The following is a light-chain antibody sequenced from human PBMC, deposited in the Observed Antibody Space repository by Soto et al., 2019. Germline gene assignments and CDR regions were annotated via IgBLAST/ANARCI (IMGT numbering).Light chain of an antibody. J-gene: IGKJ2*01. V-gene: IGKV3-20*01. Sequence: VVLTQSPGTLSLSPGERATLSCRASQSVRNNYFAWYQQKPDQAPRLLIFGSSDRATGIPDRFSGSGSGTDFTLTISRLEPEDFAVYYCQQYGSSPPYTFGQGTKLEIK. CDR3: QQYGSSPPYT. CDR2: GSS. CDR1: QSVRNNY.